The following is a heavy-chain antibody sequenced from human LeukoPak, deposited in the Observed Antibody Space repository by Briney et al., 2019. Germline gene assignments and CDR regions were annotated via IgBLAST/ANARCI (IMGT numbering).Heavy chain of an antibody. Sequence: GGSLRLSCEGSGFSFNGYAMSWVRQAPGKGLEWVAVTGGSDDNILYADSVKGRFSISRDTSENGLFLQMNSLRPDDSALYYCTKDLMTGFSSGWYLAYWGQGTLVTVSS. CDR1: GFSFNGYA. V-gene: IGHV3-23*01. D-gene: IGHD6-19*01. CDR3: TKDLMTGFSSGWYLAY. J-gene: IGHJ4*02. CDR2: TGGSDDNI.